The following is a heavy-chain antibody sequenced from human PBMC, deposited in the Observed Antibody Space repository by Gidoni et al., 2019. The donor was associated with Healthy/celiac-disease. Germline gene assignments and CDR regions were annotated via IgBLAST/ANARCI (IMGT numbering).Heavy chain of an antibody. CDR3: ARLGIATGTTGYFDY. CDR2: IYYSGST. D-gene: IGHD1-1*01. CDR1: GGSISSSSYY. Sequence: QLQLQESGPGLVKPSETLSLTCTVSGGSISSSSYYWGWIRQPPGKGLEWIGSIYYSGSTYYNPSLKSRVTISVDTSKNQFSLKLSSVTAADTAVYYCARLGIATGTTGYFDYWGQGTLVTVSS. V-gene: IGHV4-39*01. J-gene: IGHJ4*02.